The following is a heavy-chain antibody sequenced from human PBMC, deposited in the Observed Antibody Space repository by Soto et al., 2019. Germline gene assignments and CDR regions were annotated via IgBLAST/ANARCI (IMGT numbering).Heavy chain of an antibody. D-gene: IGHD5-18*01. CDR3: AIAVDTAIYYYYYYGMDV. Sequence: QVQLVQSGAEVKKPGSSVKVSCKASGGTFSSYAISWVRQAPGQGLEWMGGIIPIFGTANYAQKFQGRVTITADESTSTAYMELSSLRSEDTAVHYCAIAVDTAIYYYYYYGMDVWGQGTTVTVSS. V-gene: IGHV1-69*01. CDR1: GGTFSSYA. CDR2: IIPIFGTA. J-gene: IGHJ6*02.